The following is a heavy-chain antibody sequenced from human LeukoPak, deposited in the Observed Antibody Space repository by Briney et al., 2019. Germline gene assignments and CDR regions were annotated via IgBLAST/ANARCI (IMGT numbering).Heavy chain of an antibody. J-gene: IGHJ5*01. CDR2: INPDESDK. CDR3: ARDRVATIFTYHPMFDS. CDR1: RFTFGVHW. V-gene: IGHV3-74*01. Sequence: GSLRLSCAASRFTFGVHWMHWVRQAPGKGLEWVSRINPDESDKAYADSVKGRFTISRDNAKNTLYLQMNSLRAEDTAVYYCARDRVATIFTYHPMFDSWGPGTLVTVSS. D-gene: IGHD3-10*02.